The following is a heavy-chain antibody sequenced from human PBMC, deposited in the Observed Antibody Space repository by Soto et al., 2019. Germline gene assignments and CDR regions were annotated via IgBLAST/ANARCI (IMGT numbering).Heavy chain of an antibody. J-gene: IGHJ5*02. CDR2: IKSRTDGGTT. V-gene: IGHV3-15*07. CDR1: GFSFSYVW. CDR3: AKHPRGTWFDA. Sequence: EVQLVQSGGGLVKPGGSLRLSCAASGFSFSYVWMNWVRQAPGKGLEWVGRIKSRTDGGTTEYSAPVKGRFTISRDDSKNTLYLEMNSLKTEDTAVYYCAKHPRGTWFDAWGQGTLVTVSS.